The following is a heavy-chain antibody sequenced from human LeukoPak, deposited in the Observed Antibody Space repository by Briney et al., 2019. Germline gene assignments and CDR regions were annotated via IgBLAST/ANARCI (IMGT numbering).Heavy chain of an antibody. V-gene: IGHV3-23*01. D-gene: IGHD5/OR15-5a*01. J-gene: IGHJ4*02. Sequence: GGSLRLSCAASGFTFSSYAMSWVRQAPGKGLEWVSAIVASGGTTYYADSVKGRFTISRDNSKNTQSLQMNSLRAEDTAVYYCASMSGYFGYWGQGTLVSVSS. CDR1: GFTFSSYA. CDR3: ASMSGYFGY. CDR2: IVASGGTT.